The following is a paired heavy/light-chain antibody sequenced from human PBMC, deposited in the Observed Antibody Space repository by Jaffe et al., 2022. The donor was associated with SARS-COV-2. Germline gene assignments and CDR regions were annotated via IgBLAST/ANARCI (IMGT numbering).Light chain of an antibody. CDR3: CSYAGISTLV. V-gene: IGLV2-23*01. J-gene: IGLJ2*01. CDR2: EGS. Sequence: QSALTQPASVSGSPGQSITISCTGTSSDVGSYNLVSWYQRHPGKAPKLMIYEGSKRPSGVSNRFSGSKSGNTASLTISGLQAEDEADYFCCSYAGISTLVFGGGTKLTVL. CDR1: SSDVGSYNL.
Heavy chain of an antibody. CDR2: INTNTGNP. Sequence: QVQLVQSGSELMKPGASVKVSCKASGYTFTTYPMNWVRQAPGQGLEWMGWINTNTGNPTYAQGFTGRFVFSLDTSVSTAYLQISSLKAEDTAIYYCARSRYSSGWHPFDDWGQGTLVTVSS. V-gene: IGHV7-4-1*02. J-gene: IGHJ4*02. CDR1: GYTFTTYP. D-gene: IGHD6-19*01. CDR3: ARSRYSSGWHPFDD.